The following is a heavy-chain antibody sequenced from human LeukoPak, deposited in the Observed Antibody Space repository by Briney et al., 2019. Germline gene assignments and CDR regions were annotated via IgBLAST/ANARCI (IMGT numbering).Heavy chain of an antibody. J-gene: IGHJ6*02. D-gene: IGHD3-10*01. CDR1: GFTFSTYS. Sequence: GGSLRLSCAASGFTFSTYSMHWVRQAPGKGLEWVAVISYDETNIYYADSVKGRFTISRDNSKNTLYLQMNSLRAEDTAVYYCARDHITLVRGVIYYYYGVDVWGQGTTATVSS. CDR3: ARDHITLVRGVIYYYYGVDV. CDR2: ISYDETNI. V-gene: IGHV3-30-3*01.